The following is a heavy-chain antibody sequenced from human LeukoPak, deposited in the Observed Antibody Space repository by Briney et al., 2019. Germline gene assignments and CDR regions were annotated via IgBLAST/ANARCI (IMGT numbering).Heavy chain of an antibody. CDR1: GFTFSRYS. J-gene: IGHJ4*02. CDR3: AKECLLGGYYFDL. Sequence: GRSLRLSCAASGFTFSRYSMAWVRQAPGRGLEWVSTVGGRGGPRTFYADSVQGRFTVSRDNSRDTVYLQMDSLGAEDTAIYYCAKECLLGGYYFDLWGQGALVTVSS. CDR2: VGGRGGPRT. D-gene: IGHD5/OR15-5a*01. V-gene: IGHV3-23*01.